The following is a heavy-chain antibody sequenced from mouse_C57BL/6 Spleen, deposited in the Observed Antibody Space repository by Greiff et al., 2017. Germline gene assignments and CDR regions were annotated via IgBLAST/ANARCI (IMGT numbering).Heavy chain of an antibody. CDR3: ASRDYYGSRGYFDV. Sequence: EVHLVESGPGLVKPSQSLSLTCSVTGYSITSGYYWNWIRQFPGNKLEWMGYISYDGSNNYNPSLKNRISITRDTSKNQFFLKLNSVTTEDTATYYCASRDYYGSRGYFDVWGTGTTVTVSS. V-gene: IGHV3-6*01. J-gene: IGHJ1*03. D-gene: IGHD1-1*01. CDR2: ISYDGSN. CDR1: GYSITSGYY.